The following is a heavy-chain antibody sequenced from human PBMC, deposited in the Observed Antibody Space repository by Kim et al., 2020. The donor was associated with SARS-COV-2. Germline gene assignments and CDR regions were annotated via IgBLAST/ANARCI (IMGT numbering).Heavy chain of an antibody. Sequence: SETLSLTCTVSGGSISSYYWSWIRQPPGKGLEWIGYIYYSGSTNYNPSLKSRVTISVDTSKNQFSLKLNSVTAADTAVYYCARESSDDYGGNSVNWYFDLWGRGTLVTVSS. J-gene: IGHJ2*01. CDR3: ARESSDDYGGNSVNWYFDL. V-gene: IGHV4-59*01. CDR2: IYYSGST. D-gene: IGHD4-17*01. CDR1: GGSISSYY.